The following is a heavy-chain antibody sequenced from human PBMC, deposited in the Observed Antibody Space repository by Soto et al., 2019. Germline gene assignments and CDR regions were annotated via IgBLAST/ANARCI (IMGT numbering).Heavy chain of an antibody. J-gene: IGHJ5*02. CDR1: GGSISSYY. D-gene: IGHD6-6*01. V-gene: IGHV4-59*01. CDR2: IYYSGST. Sequence: PSETLSLTCTVSGGSISSYYWSWIRQPPGKGLEWIGYIYYSGSTNYNPSLKSRVTISVDTSKNQFSLKLSSVTAADTAVYYCARGQLVGWFDPWGQGTLVTVSS. CDR3: ARGQLVGWFDP.